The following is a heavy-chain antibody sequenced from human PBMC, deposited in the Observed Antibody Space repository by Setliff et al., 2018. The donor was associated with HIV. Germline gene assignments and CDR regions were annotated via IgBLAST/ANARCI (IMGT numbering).Heavy chain of an antibody. J-gene: IGHJ3*01. V-gene: IGHV4-34*01. CDR3: TRRINFGSGYYKDHAFDL. D-gene: IGHD3-3*01. CDR1: GGSLSGYY. CDR2: INDGGNT. Sequence: SETLSLTCAVSGGSLSGYYWTWIRQTPEKGLQWIGEINDGGNTNDSPSLKSRVSMSVDTSKNQFSLRLISVTAADTAVYFCTRRINFGSGYYKDHAFDLWGQGTMVTVSS.